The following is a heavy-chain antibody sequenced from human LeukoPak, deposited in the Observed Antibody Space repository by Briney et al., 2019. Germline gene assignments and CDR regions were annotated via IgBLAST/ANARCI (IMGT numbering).Heavy chain of an antibody. J-gene: IGHJ6*04. CDR2: INHSGST. Sequence: SETLSLTCAVYGGSFSGYYWSWIRQPPGKGLEWIGEINHSGSTNYNPSLKSRVTISVDTSKNQFSLKLSSVTAADTAVYYCARGLHYYGSGSYYYYGMDVWSKGTTVTVSS. V-gene: IGHV4-34*01. D-gene: IGHD3-10*01. CDR1: GGSFSGYY. CDR3: ARGLHYYGSGSYYYYGMDV.